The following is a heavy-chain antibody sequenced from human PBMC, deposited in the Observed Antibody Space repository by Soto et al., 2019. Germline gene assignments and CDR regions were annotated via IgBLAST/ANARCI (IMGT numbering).Heavy chain of an antibody. V-gene: IGHV3-48*03. Sequence: PRLSCAASGFSFSSYEMTWVRQAPGKGLEWISYISSRGTTIYHADSLKCRMIISRDNAKNSLYLQMKSLRAEDTSVYYCATHSLQALRGTRGIDSYYCPMDVWRPGTTITVSS. CDR1: GFSFSSYE. D-gene: IGHD3-22*01. CDR2: ISSRGTTI. CDR3: ATHSLQALRGTRGIDSYYCPMDV. J-gene: IGHJ6*02.